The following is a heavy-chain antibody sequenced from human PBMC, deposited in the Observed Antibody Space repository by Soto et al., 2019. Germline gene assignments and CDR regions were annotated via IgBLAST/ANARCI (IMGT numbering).Heavy chain of an antibody. Sequence: SVKGSCKASGDTFTGYYMHWVRQAPGQGLEWMGGIIPIFGTANYAQKFQGRVTITADESTSTAYMELSSLRSEDTAVYYCARRAYYYDSSGYYSYNWFDPWGQGTQVTVSS. CDR2: IIPIFGTA. J-gene: IGHJ5*02. CDR1: GDTFTGYY. CDR3: ARRAYYYDSSGYYSYNWFDP. V-gene: IGHV1-69*13. D-gene: IGHD3-22*01.